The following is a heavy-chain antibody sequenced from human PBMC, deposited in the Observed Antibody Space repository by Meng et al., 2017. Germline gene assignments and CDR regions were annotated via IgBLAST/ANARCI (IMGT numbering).Heavy chain of an antibody. CDR3: ARGPTTMAHDFDY. D-gene: IGHD4-11*01. Sequence: QVQLPRAGAGMLKPSVTLSLTCVVSAGSFSAYYWGWIRQPPGKGLEWIGEINHSGSTNYNPSLESRATISVDTSQNNLSLKLSSVTAADSAVYYCARGPTTMAHDFDYWGQGTLVTVSS. J-gene: IGHJ4*02. CDR1: AGSFSAYY. V-gene: IGHV4-34*01. CDR2: INHSGST.